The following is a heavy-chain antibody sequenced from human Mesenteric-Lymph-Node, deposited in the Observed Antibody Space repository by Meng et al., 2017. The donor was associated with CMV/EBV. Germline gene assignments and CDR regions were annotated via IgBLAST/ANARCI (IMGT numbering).Heavy chain of an antibody. CDR1: GGSISSSSYY. D-gene: IGHD3-3*01. CDR2: INHSGST. J-gene: IGHJ4*02. CDR3: ARRGRITIFGVVNSRIDY. Sequence: SETLSLTCTVSGGSISSSSYYWGWIRQPPGKGLEWIGEINHSGSTNYNPSLKSRVTISVDTSKNQFSLKLSSVTAADTAVYYCARRGRITIFGVVNSRIDYWGQGTLVTVSS. V-gene: IGHV4-39*07.